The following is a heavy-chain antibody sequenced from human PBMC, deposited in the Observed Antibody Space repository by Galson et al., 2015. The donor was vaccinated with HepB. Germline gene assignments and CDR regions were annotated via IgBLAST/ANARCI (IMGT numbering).Heavy chain of an antibody. V-gene: IGHV3-48*04. CDR3: ARDLTGYSSTWRRYWFFDL. J-gene: IGHJ2*01. CDR1: GFTFSCYS. D-gene: IGHD6-13*01. CDR2: ISSSSTTI. Sequence: SLRLSCAASGFTFSCYSMNWVRQAPGKGLEWVSYISSSSTTIYYADSVKGRFTISRDDAKNSLYLQMNSLRAEDTAVYYCARDLTGYSSTWRRYWFFDLWGRGTLVTVSS.